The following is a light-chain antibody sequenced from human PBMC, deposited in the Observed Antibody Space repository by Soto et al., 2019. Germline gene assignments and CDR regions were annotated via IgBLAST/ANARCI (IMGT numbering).Light chain of an antibody. CDR2: GGS. J-gene: IGKJ5*01. CDR1: QSVDSKY. Sequence: EIVLTKSPCTLALSPGERSTLSCRASQSVDSKYFSWYQQKPGQAPRLLIYGGSRRATGVPDRFSGSGSGTDFTLTISRLEPEDSAVYYCQQFDDSVTFGQGTRLEIK. CDR3: QQFDDSVT. V-gene: IGKV3-20*01.